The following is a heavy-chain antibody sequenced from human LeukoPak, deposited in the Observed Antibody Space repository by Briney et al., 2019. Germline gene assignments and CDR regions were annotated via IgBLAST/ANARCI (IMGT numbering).Heavy chain of an antibody. D-gene: IGHD3-22*01. CDR3: ARVVYYYDSSGFYYFDY. Sequence: GGSLRLSCAASGFAFSSYGMHWVRQAPGKGLEWVAVISYDGSNKYYADSVKGRFTISRDNSKNTLYLQMNSLRAEDTAVYYCARVVYYYDSSGFYYFDYWGQGTLVTVSS. J-gene: IGHJ4*02. CDR2: ISYDGSNK. V-gene: IGHV3-33*05. CDR1: GFAFSSYG.